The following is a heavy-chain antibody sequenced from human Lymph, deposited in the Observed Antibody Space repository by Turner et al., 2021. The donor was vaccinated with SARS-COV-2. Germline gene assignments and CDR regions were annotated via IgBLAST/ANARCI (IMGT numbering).Heavy chain of an antibody. Sequence: QVQLVQSGAEVKKPGASVKVSCKVSGYTLTELSMHWVRQAPGKGLVWMGGFDPEDGKTIYAQKFQGRVTMTEDTSTDTAYMELSSLRSEDTAVYYCATDRSSGWPHYYYYTMDVWGQGTTVTVSS. D-gene: IGHD6-19*01. CDR3: ATDRSSGWPHYYYYTMDV. V-gene: IGHV1-24*01. J-gene: IGHJ6*02. CDR1: GYTLTELS. CDR2: FDPEDGKT.